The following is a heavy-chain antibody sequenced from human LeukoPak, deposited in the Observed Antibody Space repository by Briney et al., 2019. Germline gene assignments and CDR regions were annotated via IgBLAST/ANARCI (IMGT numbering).Heavy chain of an antibody. CDR1: GGSISSGSYY. V-gene: IGHV4-61*02. Sequence: SETLSLTCTVSGGSISSGSYYWSWIRQPAGKGLEWIGRIYTSGSTNYNPSLKSRVTISVDTSKNQFSLKLSSVTAADTAVYYCARDPSGRGVYYYYMDVWGKGTTVTVSS. J-gene: IGHJ6*03. CDR2: IYTSGST. D-gene: IGHD2-15*01. CDR3: ARDPSGRGVYYYYMDV.